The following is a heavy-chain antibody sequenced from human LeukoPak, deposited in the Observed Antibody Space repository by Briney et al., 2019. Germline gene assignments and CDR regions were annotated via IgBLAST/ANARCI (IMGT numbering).Heavy chain of an antibody. J-gene: IGHJ3*02. D-gene: IGHD3-22*01. CDR1: GGSISSSSYY. CDR2: IYYSGST. V-gene: IGHV4-39*07. CDR3: AREKYYDSSGPPGAFDI. Sequence: PSETLSLTCTVSGGSISSSSYYWGWIRQPPGKGLEWIGSIYYSGSTYYNPSLKSRVTISVDTSKNQFSLKLSSVTAADTAVYYCAREKYYDSSGPPGAFDIWGQGTMVTVSS.